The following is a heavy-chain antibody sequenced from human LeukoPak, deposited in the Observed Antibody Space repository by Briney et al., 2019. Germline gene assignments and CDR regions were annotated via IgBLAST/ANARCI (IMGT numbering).Heavy chain of an antibody. CDR1: GFTFSSYA. CDR2: ISYDGSNK. CDR3: ARSRIFGVVIPDFDY. J-gene: IGHJ4*02. D-gene: IGHD3-3*01. Sequence: GGSLRLSCAASGFTFSSYAMHWVRQAPGKGLEWVAVISYDGSNKYYADSVKGRFTISRDNSKNTLYLQMNSLRAEDTAVYYCARSRIFGVVIPDFDYWGQGTLVTVSS. V-gene: IGHV3-30-3*01.